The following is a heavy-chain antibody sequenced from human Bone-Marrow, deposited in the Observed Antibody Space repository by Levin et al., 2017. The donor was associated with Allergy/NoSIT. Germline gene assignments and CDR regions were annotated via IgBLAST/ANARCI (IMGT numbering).Heavy chain of an antibody. Sequence: SETLSLTCAVYGGSFSGYYWSWIRQPPGKGLEWLGEINHSGSTNYNPSLKSRVTISVDTSKNQFSLKLSSVTAADTAVYYCAGEYSGYGNWGQGTLVTVSS. CDR1: GGSFSGYY. V-gene: IGHV4-34*01. D-gene: IGHD5-12*01. J-gene: IGHJ4*02. CDR2: INHSGST. CDR3: AGEYSGYGN.